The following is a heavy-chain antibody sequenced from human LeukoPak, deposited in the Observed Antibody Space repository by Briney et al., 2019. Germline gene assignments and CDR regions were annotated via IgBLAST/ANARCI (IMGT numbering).Heavy chain of an antibody. J-gene: IGHJ4*02. CDR2: INSDGSST. V-gene: IGHV3-74*01. Sequence: GGSLRLSCAASGFTFSSYWMHWVRQAPGKGLVWVSRINSDGSSTSYADSVKGRFTISRDNAKNTLYLQMNSLRAEDTAVYYCARESNFGYYDFWSGGMVIPSDFDYWGQGTLFTVSS. CDR1: GFTFSSYW. D-gene: IGHD3-3*01. CDR3: ARESNFGYYDFWSGGMVIPSDFDY.